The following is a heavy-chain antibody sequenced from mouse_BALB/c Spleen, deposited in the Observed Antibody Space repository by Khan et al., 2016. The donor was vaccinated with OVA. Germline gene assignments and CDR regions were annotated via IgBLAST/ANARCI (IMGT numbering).Heavy chain of an antibody. V-gene: IGHV1-20*02. D-gene: IGHD1-1*01. Sequence: IQLVQSGPELVKPGASVKISCKASGYSFTGYFMNWVMQSHGKSLEWIGRINPHIGETFYNKKFKGKATLTVDESSSTAHMELRSLASEDSAIYYCARKNGSDFDYWGQGTTLTVSS. CDR3: ARKNGSDFDY. CDR1: GYSFTGYF. CDR2: INPHIGET. J-gene: IGHJ2*01.